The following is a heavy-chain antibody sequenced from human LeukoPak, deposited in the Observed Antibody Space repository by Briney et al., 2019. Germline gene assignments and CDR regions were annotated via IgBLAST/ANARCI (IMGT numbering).Heavy chain of an antibody. D-gene: IGHD6-19*01. CDR3: ARGAVAGTGFFDY. V-gene: IGHV3-64*01. CDR1: GFTFSSYA. CDR2: ISSNGGST. Sequence: GGSLRLSCAASGFTFSSYAMHWVRQAPGKGLEYVSAISSNGGSTYYANSVKGRFTISRDNSKNTLYLQMGSLRAEDTAVYYCARGAVAGTGFFDYWGQGTLVTVSS. J-gene: IGHJ4*02.